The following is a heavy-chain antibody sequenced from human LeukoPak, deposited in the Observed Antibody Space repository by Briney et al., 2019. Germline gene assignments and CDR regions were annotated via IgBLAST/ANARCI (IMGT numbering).Heavy chain of an antibody. Sequence: ASVKVSCKASGYTFTSYDINWVRQATGQGLEWMGWMNPNSGNTGYAQKFQGRVTMTRNTSISTAYMELSSLRSEDTAVYYCARAVIGHRINWFDPWGQGTLVTVSS. CDR2: MNPNSGNT. J-gene: IGHJ5*02. V-gene: IGHV1-8*01. CDR3: ARAVIGHRINWFDP. CDR1: GYTFTSYD. D-gene: IGHD2/OR15-2a*01.